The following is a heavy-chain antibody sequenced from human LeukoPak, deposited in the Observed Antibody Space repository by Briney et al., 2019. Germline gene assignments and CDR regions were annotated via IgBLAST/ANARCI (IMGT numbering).Heavy chain of an antibody. CDR2: IYYSGST. CDR1: GGSVSSGSYY. Sequence: SETLSLTCTVSGGSVSSGSYYWSWIRQPPGKGLEWIGYIYYSGSTNYNPSLKSRVTISVDTSKNQFSLKLSSVTAADTAVYYCASQRGYSYGTVSWGQGTLVTVSS. CDR3: ASQRGYSYGTVS. D-gene: IGHD5-18*01. V-gene: IGHV4-61*01. J-gene: IGHJ4*02.